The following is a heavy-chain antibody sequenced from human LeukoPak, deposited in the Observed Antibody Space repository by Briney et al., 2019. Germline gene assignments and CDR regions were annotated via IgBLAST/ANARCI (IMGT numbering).Heavy chain of an antibody. CDR3: ARGVPYYYYMDV. J-gene: IGHJ6*03. V-gene: IGHV3-21*01. CDR1: GFTFSGYS. Sequence: GGSLRLSCAASGFTFSGYSMNWVRQAPGKGLEWVSSISSSSSYIYYADSVKGRFTISRDNAKNSLYLQMNSLRAEDTAVYYCARGVPYYYYMDVWGRGTTVTVSS. CDR2: ISSSSSYI.